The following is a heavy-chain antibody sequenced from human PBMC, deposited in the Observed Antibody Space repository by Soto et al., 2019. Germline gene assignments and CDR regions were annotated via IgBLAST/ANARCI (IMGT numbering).Heavy chain of an antibody. Sequence: QVQLRESGPGLVKPSQTLSLTCSVSGGSINSGANYWSWIRQSPGKGLEWIGYISYSGSTYYNPSLKGRVTISADKSKNQFTLNLTSVTAADTPVYFCARRSTSSYWYFGLWGRGTLVTVSS. J-gene: IGHJ2*01. CDR3: ARRSTSSYWYFGL. D-gene: IGHD6-6*01. CDR1: GGSINSGANY. CDR2: ISYSGST. V-gene: IGHV4-30-4*01.